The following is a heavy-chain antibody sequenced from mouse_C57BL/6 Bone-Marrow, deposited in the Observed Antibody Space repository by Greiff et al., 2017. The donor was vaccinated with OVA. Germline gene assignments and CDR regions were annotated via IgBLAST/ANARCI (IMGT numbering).Heavy chain of an antibody. Sequence: VQLQQPGAELVKPGASVKLSCKASGYTFTSYWMHWVKQRPGQGLEWIGMIHPNSGSTNYNEKFKSKATLTVDKSSSTAYMQLSSLTSEDSAVYYWARERGWLLENFDYWGQGTTLTVSS. D-gene: IGHD2-3*01. CDR3: ARERGWLLENFDY. CDR1: GYTFTSYW. V-gene: IGHV1-64*01. CDR2: IHPNSGST. J-gene: IGHJ2*01.